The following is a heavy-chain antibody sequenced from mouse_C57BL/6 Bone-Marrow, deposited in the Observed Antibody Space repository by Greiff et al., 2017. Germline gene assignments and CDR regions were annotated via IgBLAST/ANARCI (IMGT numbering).Heavy chain of an antibody. CDR2: IDPENGDT. D-gene: IGHD4-1*01. CDR1: GFNIKDDY. J-gene: IGHJ4*01. CDR3: TNPYWDLY. V-gene: IGHV14-4*01. Sequence: EVQLQQSGAELVRPGASVKLSCTASGFNIKDDYMHWVKQRPEQGLEWIGWIDPENGDTEYASKFQGKATITADTSSNTAYLQLSSLTSEDTAVYYCTNPYWDLYGGQGTSVTVSS.